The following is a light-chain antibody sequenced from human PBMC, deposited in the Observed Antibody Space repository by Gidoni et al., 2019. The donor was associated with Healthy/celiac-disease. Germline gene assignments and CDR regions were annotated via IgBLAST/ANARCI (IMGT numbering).Light chain of an antibody. V-gene: IGLV7-46*01. Sequence: QAVVTQEPSLTVSPGGTVTLTCGSSTGAVTSGHYPYWFLQKPGQAPRTLIYDTSNKHSWTPARFSGSLLGGKAALTLSGAQPEDEAEYYCLLSYSGARSGVFGGGTKLTVL. CDR3: LLSYSGARSGV. J-gene: IGLJ3*02. CDR1: TGAVTSGHY. CDR2: DTS.